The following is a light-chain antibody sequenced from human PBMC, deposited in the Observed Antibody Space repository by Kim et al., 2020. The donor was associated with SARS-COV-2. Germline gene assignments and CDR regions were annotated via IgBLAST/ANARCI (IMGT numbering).Light chain of an antibody. CDR1: TGAVTSGHY. CDR2: DTT. V-gene: IGLV7-46*01. Sequence: QAVVTQEPSLTMSPGGTVTLTCDSSTGAVTSGHYPYWFQQKPGQAPRTLIYDTTTKHSWTPARFSGSLLGGKAALTLSGAQPEDEAEYYCLISYSTTLVFGGGTQLTVL. CDR3: LISYSTTLV. J-gene: IGLJ2*01.